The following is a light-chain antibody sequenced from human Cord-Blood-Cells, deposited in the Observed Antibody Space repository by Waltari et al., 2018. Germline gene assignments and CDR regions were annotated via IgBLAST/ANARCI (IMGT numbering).Light chain of an antibody. V-gene: IGLV2-14*03. CDR3: SSYTSSSNYV. CDR1: SSDVGGYNY. Sequence: QSALTQPAYVSGSPGQSITISCTGTSSDVGGYNYVSWYQQHPGKAPKLMIYDVGNRPSGVSNRFSGSKSGNTASLTISGLQAEDEADYYCSSYTSSSNYVFGTGTKVTVL. CDR2: DVG. J-gene: IGLJ1*01.